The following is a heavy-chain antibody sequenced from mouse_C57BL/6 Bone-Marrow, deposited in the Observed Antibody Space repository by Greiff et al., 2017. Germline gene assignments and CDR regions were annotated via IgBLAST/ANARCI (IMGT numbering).Heavy chain of an antibody. J-gene: IGHJ4*01. CDR1: GFSFTSYG. Sequence: VQLQQSGPGLVQPSQSLSITCTVSGFSFTSYGVHWVRQSPGKGLEWLGVICRGGSTDYNAAIISSLSISKDNSRSQVFLKMNSLQTDDTAMYYCAKQGGRAMDYGGRGTSVTVSS. V-gene: IGHV2-4-1*01. CDR3: AKQGGRAMDY. CDR2: ICRGGST.